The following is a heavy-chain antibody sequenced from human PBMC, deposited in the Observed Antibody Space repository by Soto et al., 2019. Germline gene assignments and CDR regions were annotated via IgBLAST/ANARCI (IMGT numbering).Heavy chain of an antibody. CDR3: ARAPGYSYGPEDY. V-gene: IGHV4-38-2*01. CDR2: LFHSGST. CDR1: GYSISGGYF. J-gene: IGHJ4*02. Sequence: PSETLSLICAVSGYSISGGYFWGWIRQPPGKGLEWIGSLFHSGSTFYNPSLKSRVTISLDTSKNQFFLKLTSVTAADTAIYYCARAPGYSYGPEDYWGQGTLVTVSS. D-gene: IGHD5-18*01.